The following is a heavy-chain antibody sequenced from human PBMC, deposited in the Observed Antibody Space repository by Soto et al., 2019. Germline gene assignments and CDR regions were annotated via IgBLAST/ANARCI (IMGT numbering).Heavy chain of an antibody. CDR3: ARGLVDTAMAFDY. V-gene: IGHV1-69*13. CDR1: GGTFSSYA. D-gene: IGHD5-18*01. CDR2: IIPIFGTA. J-gene: IGHJ4*02. Sequence: GASVKVSCKASGGTFSSYAISWVRQAPGQGLEWMGGIIPIFGTANYAQKFQGRVTITADESTSTAYMELGSLRSEDTAVYYCARGLVDTAMAFDYWGQGTLVTVSS.